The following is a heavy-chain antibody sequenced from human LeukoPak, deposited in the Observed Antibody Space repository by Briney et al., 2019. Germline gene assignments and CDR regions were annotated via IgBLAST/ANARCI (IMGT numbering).Heavy chain of an antibody. J-gene: IGHJ6*02. CDR2: INPNSGGT. V-gene: IGHV1-2*02. CDR3: ARDRCSGGSCYGYYYGMDV. Sequence: ASVKVSCKASGYTYTGYYMHWVRQAPGQGLEWMGWINPNSGGTNYAQKFQGRVTMTRDTSISTAYMELSRLRSDDTAVYYCARDRCSGGSCYGYYYGMDVWGQGTTVTVSS. D-gene: IGHD2-15*01. CDR1: GYTYTGYY.